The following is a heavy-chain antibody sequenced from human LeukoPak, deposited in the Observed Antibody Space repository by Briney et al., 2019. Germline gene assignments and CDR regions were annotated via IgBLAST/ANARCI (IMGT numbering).Heavy chain of an antibody. V-gene: IGHV4-38-2*02. CDR2: IYHSGST. CDR1: RFYITSGYY. D-gene: IGHD2/OR15-2a*01. J-gene: IGHJ4*02. Sequence: SETLSLTCTVSRFYITSGYYWGWIRQPPGKGLEWIGSIYHSGSTYYNPSLKSRVTISVDTSKNQFSLKLSSVTAADTAVYYCARVTLLPTHIDYWGQGALVTVSS. CDR3: ARVTLLPTHIDY.